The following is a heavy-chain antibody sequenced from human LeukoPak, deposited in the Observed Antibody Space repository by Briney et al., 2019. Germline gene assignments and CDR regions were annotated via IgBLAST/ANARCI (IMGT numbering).Heavy chain of an antibody. V-gene: IGHV1-8*01. Sequence: ASVKVSCKASGCTFTSYDINWVRQATGQGLEWMGWMNPNSGNTGYAQRFQGSVTMTRNTSISTAYMELSSLRSEDTAVYYCARGQSIAVAGAPGYWGQGTLVTVSS. CDR3: ARGQSIAVAGAPGY. J-gene: IGHJ4*02. CDR1: GCTFTSYD. CDR2: MNPNSGNT. D-gene: IGHD6-19*01.